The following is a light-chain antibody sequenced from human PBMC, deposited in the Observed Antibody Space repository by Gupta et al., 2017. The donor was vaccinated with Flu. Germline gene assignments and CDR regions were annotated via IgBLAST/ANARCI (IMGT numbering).Light chain of an antibody. Sequence: DIELTQFSSPLSASVGDRVTITCQASQDVSDYLNWYQQKPGQAPKLVIYDASSLQRGVTSRFSGSGSGTDFTFTITGLQPEDVATYYCQQYDTLPYTFAQGTKLEMK. J-gene: IGKJ2*01. CDR2: DAS. V-gene: IGKV1-33*01. CDR1: QDVSDY. CDR3: QQYDTLPYT.